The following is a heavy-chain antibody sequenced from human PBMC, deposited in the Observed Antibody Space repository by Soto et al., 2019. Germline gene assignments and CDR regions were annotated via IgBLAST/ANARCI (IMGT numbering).Heavy chain of an antibody. Sequence: GALRLSCAASGFTFSVYWMYWVRQGPGKGLVWVSRISTDGSRTTYADSVKGRFTISRDNAKNTLYVQMNSLRDEDTAVYYCAREVVLGSGAWFDSWGQGTPVTVSS. CDR1: GFTFSVYW. D-gene: IGHD3-10*01. J-gene: IGHJ5*01. CDR2: ISTDGSRT. CDR3: AREVVLGSGAWFDS. V-gene: IGHV3-74*01.